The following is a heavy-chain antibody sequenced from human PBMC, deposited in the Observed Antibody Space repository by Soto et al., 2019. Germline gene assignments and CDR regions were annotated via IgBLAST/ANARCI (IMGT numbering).Heavy chain of an antibody. J-gene: IGHJ4*02. CDR2: MYHSGST. V-gene: IGHV4-30-2*01. Sequence: SETLSLTCAVSGGSISSGGYSWSWIRQPPGKGLEWIGYMYHSGSTYYNPSLKSRVTISVDKPNNHFSLNLRSVTAADTAVYYCASKPQNWNIWMVYWGPG. CDR1: GGSISSGGYS. D-gene: IGHD1-1*01. CDR3: ASKPQNWNIWMVY.